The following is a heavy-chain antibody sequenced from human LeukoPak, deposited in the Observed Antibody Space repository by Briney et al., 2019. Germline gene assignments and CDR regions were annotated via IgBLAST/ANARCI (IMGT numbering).Heavy chain of an antibody. Sequence: PSETLSLTCTVSGGSISSYYWSWIRQPPGKGLEWIGYIYYSGSTNYNPSLKSRVTISVDTSKNQFSLKLSSVTAADTAVYYCARHEPNDFWSGLLWSNWFDPWGQGTLVTVSS. J-gene: IGHJ5*02. CDR3: ARHEPNDFWSGLLWSNWFDP. V-gene: IGHV4-59*08. CDR2: IYYSGST. CDR1: GGSISSYY. D-gene: IGHD3-3*01.